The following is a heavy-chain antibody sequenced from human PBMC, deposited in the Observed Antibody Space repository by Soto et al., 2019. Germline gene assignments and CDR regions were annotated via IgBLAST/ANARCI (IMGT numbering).Heavy chain of an antibody. D-gene: IGHD6-19*01. CDR3: ARDRAVAGKRYFDL. CDR1: GGTFSSYA. V-gene: IGHV1-69*13. J-gene: IGHJ2*01. CDR2: IIPIFGTA. Sequence: ASVKVSCKASGGTFSSYAISWVRQAPGQGLEWMGGIIPIFGTANYAQKFQGRVTITADESTSTAYMELSSLRSEDTAVYYCARDRAVAGKRYFDLWGRGTLVTVSS.